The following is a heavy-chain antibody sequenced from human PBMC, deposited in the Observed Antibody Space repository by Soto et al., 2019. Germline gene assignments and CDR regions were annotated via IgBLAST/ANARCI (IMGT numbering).Heavy chain of an antibody. CDR3: ARRRGGFGGGWTTPYFDY. CDR1: GFSLNTGGVG. CDR2: IYWDDDK. V-gene: IGHV2-5*02. J-gene: IGHJ4*02. D-gene: IGHD6-19*01. Sequence: QITLKESGPTVVKPTQTLTLTCSLSGFSLNTGGVGVGWIRQTPGKALEWLAVIYWDDDKSWNPSLRDRLTINTDAPDDQVVLTVTNMDPVDTGTYYCARRRGGFGGGWTTPYFDYWGQGTLVTVSS.